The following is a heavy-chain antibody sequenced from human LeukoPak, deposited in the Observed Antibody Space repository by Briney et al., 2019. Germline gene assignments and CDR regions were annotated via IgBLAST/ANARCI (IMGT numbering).Heavy chain of an antibody. CDR1: GYTFNSYY. J-gene: IGHJ4*02. CDR2: INPSGGST. Sequence: ASVKVSCKASGYTFNSYYIKWVRQAPGQGLEWMGIINPSGGSTSYAQKFQGRVTMTRDTSTSTVYMELSSLRSEDTAVYYCARVGYCSGGSCYFLFFWGQGTLVTVSS. CDR3: ARVGYCSGGSCYFLFF. D-gene: IGHD2-15*01. V-gene: IGHV1-46*02.